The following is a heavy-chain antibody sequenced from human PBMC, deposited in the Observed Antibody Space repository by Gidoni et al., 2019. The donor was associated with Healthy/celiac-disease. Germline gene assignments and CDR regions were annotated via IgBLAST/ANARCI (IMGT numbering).Heavy chain of an antibody. D-gene: IGHD3-22*01. J-gene: IGHJ3*02. Sequence: QVQLVQSGAEVKKHGASVKVSCKASGYTFTSHYMHWARQAPGHGLEWMGIINPSGGRTSYAQKFQGRVTMTRDTSTSTVYMELSSLRSEDTAVYYCARAYTTYYYDSSGSDDAFDIWGQGTMVTVSS. V-gene: IGHV1-46*01. CDR1: GYTFTSHY. CDR3: ARAYTTYYYDSSGSDDAFDI. CDR2: INPSGGRT.